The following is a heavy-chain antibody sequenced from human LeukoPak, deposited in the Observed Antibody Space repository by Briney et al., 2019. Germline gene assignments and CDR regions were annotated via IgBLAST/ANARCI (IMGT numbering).Heavy chain of an antibody. CDR1: GFTFTTYW. CDR2: INSDGSIT. J-gene: IGHJ6*02. Sequence: GGSLRLSCAASGFTFTTYWMHWVRQAPGKGLVWVSHINSDGSITSYADSVKGRFTISRDNAKNTLYLQVNSLRAEDTAVYYCARDAVDTANAVWGQGTTVTVSS. CDR3: ARDAVDTANAV. D-gene: IGHD5-18*01. V-gene: IGHV3-74*01.